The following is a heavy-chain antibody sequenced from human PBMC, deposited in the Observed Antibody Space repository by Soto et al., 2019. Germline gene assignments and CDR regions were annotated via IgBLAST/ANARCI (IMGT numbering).Heavy chain of an antibody. V-gene: IGHV1-2*04. CDR3: ARDHFSGWYGYFDY. CDR2: INPNSGGT. J-gene: IGHJ4*02. CDR1: GYTFTDYF. Sequence: GASVKVSCKASGYTFTDYFLYWVRQAPGQGLEWMGWINPNSGGTNYAQKFQGWVTMTRDTSISTAYMELSRLRSDDTAVYYCARDHFSGWYGYFDYWGQGTLVTVSS. D-gene: IGHD6-19*01.